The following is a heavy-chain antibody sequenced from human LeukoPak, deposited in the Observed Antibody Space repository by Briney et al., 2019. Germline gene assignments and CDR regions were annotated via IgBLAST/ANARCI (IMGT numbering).Heavy chain of an antibody. CDR2: ISSSSSTI. V-gene: IGHV3-48*04. CDR3: AELGITMIGGV. Sequence: GGSLRLSCAASGFTFSSYSMNWVRQAPGKGLEWVSYISSSSSTIYYADSVKGRFTISRDNAKNSLYLQMNSLRAEDTAVYYCAELGITMIGGVWGKGTTATISS. D-gene: IGHD3-10*02. CDR1: GFTFSSYS. J-gene: IGHJ6*04.